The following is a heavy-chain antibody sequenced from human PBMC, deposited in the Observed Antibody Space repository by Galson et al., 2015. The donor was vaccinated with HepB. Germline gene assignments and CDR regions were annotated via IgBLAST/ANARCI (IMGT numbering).Heavy chain of an antibody. CDR1: GFTFSNYS. V-gene: IGHV3-21*01. Sequence: SLRLSCAASGFTFSNYSLNWVRQGPGKGLEWVSSISTSGTYIYYADSVQGRFTISRDNAKNSLYLQMNGLRAEDTAMYYCARGRHCTSSSGYGGGDYWGQGTLVTVSS. CDR3: ARGRHCTSSSGYGGGDY. J-gene: IGHJ4*02. D-gene: IGHD2-2*01. CDR2: ISTSGTYI.